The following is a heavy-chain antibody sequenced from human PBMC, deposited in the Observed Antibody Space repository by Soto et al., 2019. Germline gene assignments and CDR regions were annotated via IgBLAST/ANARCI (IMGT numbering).Heavy chain of an antibody. D-gene: IGHD3-10*01. Sequence: EVQLVESGGGLLEPGESLRLSCAASGFTFSNVWMTWIRQAPGKGLEWVGRIKSETNGGTIDYAAPVKGRFTISRDDSTNTLYLQMNSLKTEDTAMYYCTTVGGRGSASNYKFQHWGQGTLVTVSS. CDR1: GFTFSNVW. CDR3: TTVGGRGSASNYKFQH. V-gene: IGHV3-15*01. J-gene: IGHJ1*01. CDR2: IKSETNGGTI.